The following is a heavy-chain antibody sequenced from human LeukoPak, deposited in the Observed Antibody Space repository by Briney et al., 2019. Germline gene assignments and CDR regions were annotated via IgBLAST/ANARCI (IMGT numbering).Heavy chain of an antibody. CDR2: ISSSSSYI. CDR1: GFTFSSYS. Sequence: PGGSLRLSCAASGFTFSSYSMNWVRQAPGKGLEWVSSISSSSSYIYYADSVKGRFTISRDNAKNSLYLQMNSLRVEDTAVYYCARDGGRGIATRNPFDYWGQGTLVTVSS. D-gene: IGHD6-13*01. J-gene: IGHJ4*02. V-gene: IGHV3-21*01. CDR3: ARDGGRGIATRNPFDY.